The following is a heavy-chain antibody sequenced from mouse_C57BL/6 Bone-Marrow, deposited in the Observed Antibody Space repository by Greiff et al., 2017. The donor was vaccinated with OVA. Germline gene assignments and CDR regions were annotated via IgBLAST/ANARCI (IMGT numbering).Heavy chain of an antibody. Sequence: QVQLQQSGAELARPGASVKLSCKASGYTFTSYGISWVKQRTGQGLEWIGEIYPRSGNTYYNEKFKGKATLTADKSSSTAYMELRSLTSEDSAVYFCARSGYSSSYGDWYFDVWGTGTTVTVSS. V-gene: IGHV1-81*01. CDR2: IYPRSGNT. D-gene: IGHD1-1*01. CDR1: GYTFTSYG. J-gene: IGHJ1*03. CDR3: ARSGYSSSYGDWYFDV.